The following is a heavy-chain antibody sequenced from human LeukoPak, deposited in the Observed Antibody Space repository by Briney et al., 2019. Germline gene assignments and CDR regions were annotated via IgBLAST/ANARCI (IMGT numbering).Heavy chain of an antibody. D-gene: IGHD2-15*01. J-gene: IGHJ5*02. CDR1: GFTFGDYA. Sequence: GGSLRLSCTASGFTFGDYAMSWFCQAPGKGLEWVGFIRSKAYGGTTEYAASVKGRFTISRDDSKSIAYLQMNSLKTEDTAVYYCTRGGPIVVVVAATEFDPWGQGTLVTVSS. CDR3: TRGGPIVVVVAATEFDP. CDR2: IRSKAYGGTT. V-gene: IGHV3-49*03.